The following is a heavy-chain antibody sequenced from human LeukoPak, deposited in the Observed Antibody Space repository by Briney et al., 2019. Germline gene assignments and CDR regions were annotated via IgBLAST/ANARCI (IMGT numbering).Heavy chain of an antibody. CDR3: AKDRLAVTNPLSGGIRFYGMDV. D-gene: IGHD4-17*01. V-gene: IGHV3-30*18. J-gene: IGHJ6*02. CDR2: ISYDGSNK. CDR1: GFTFSSYG. Sequence: GGSLRLSCAASGFTFSSYGMHWVRQAPGKGLEWVAVISYDGSNKYYADSVKGRFTISRDNSKNTLYLQMNSPRAEDTAVYYCAKDRLAVTNPLSGGIRFYGMDVWGQGTTVTVSS.